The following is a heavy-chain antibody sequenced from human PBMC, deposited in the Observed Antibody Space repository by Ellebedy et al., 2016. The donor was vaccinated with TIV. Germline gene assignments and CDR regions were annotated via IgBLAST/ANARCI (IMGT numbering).Heavy chain of an antibody. J-gene: IGHJ4*02. V-gene: IGHV3-30*02. Sequence: PGGSLRLSCAASGFSYSNYGMHWVRQAPGKGLEWVAFIRYDGSNKYYADSVKGRFTISRDDSKNTLYLQMNSLRAEDTAVYYCAKDAYGDYNTLDFWGQGTLVTVSS. D-gene: IGHD4-17*01. CDR1: GFSYSNYG. CDR2: IRYDGSNK. CDR3: AKDAYGDYNTLDF.